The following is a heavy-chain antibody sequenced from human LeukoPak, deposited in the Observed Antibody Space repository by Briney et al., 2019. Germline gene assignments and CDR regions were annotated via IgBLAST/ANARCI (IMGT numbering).Heavy chain of an antibody. CDR3: ARLSSGRPHEYFQH. D-gene: IGHD3-22*01. V-gene: IGHV4-59*01. J-gene: IGHJ1*01. CDR1: GVSMSSYY. CDR2: IYSSGST. Sequence: PSETLSLTCTVSGVSMSSYYWSWVRQPPGKGLEWIAYIYSSGSTNYNPSLKSRATISVDTSKNQFSLKLTSVTAADTAVYYCARLSSGRPHEYFQHWGQGTLVTVSS.